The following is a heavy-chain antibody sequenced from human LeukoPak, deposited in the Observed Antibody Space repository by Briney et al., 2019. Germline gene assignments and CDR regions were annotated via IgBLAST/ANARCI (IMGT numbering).Heavy chain of an antibody. CDR1: GFTVSSNY. Sequence: TGGSLRLSCAASGFTVSSNYMSWVRQAPGKGLEWVAVISADGIDKYYADSVKGRFTISRDNSKNTLYLQMSSLRAEDTAVYYCARVSTAVSLAIDYWGQGTLVTVST. J-gene: IGHJ4*02. V-gene: IGHV3-30*03. CDR3: ARVSTAVSLAIDY. D-gene: IGHD6-13*01. CDR2: ISADGIDK.